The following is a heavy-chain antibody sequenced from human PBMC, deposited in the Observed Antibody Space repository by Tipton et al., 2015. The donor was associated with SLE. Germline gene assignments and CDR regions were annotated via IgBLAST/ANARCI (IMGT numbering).Heavy chain of an antibody. CDR1: GITVSSNY. Sequence: GSLRLSCAASGITVSSNYMSWVRQAPGKGLEWVSLINSRDRTYHADSVKGRFTISRDNSKNTLYLQMNSLSIEDTAVYYCASTNISPSGPYYYYYYVMDVWGQGTTVTVSS. D-gene: IGHD1-1*01. CDR3: ASTNISPSGPYYYYYYVMDV. CDR2: INSRDRT. V-gene: IGHV3-53*05. J-gene: IGHJ6*02.